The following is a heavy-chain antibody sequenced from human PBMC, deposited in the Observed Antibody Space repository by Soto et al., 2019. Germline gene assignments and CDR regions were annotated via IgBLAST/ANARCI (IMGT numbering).Heavy chain of an antibody. V-gene: IGHV3-30*18. Sequence: PGGSLRLSCAASGSIFSSYGMHWVRQAPGKGLEWVAVTSYDGRNNNYADSVRGRFTISRDNSKNTLYLQMNSLRAEDTALYYCAKDTYYHDSSGFYVFDYWGQGTPVTVS. D-gene: IGHD3-22*01. CDR1: GSIFSSYG. J-gene: IGHJ4*02. CDR2: TSYDGRNN. CDR3: AKDTYYHDSSGFYVFDY.